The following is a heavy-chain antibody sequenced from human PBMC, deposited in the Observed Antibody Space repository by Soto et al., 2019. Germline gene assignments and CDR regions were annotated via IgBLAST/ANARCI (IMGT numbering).Heavy chain of an antibody. CDR1: GFTFSSYG. CDR3: AKDLAGTFDY. V-gene: IGHV3-30*18. D-gene: IGHD6-19*01. J-gene: IGHJ4*02. Sequence: GGSLRLSCAASGFTFSSYGMHWVRQAPGKGLEWVAVISYDGSNKYYADSVKGRFTISRDNSKNTLYLQMNSLRAEDTAVYYCAKDLAGTFDYWGQGTLVTVSS. CDR2: ISYDGSNK.